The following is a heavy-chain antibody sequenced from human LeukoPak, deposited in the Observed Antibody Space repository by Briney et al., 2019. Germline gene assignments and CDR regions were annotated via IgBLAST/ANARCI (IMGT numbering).Heavy chain of an antibody. D-gene: IGHD6-19*01. CDR3: AKDRSSGWYYFDY. V-gene: IGHV3-23*01. J-gene: IGHJ4*02. CDR1: GFTFSNAW. Sequence: GGSLRLSCAASGFTFSNAWMSWVRQAPGKGLEWVSTISGSGGSTYYADSVKGRFTISRDNSKNTLYLQMNSLRAEDTAVYYCAKDRSSGWYYFDYWGQGTLVTVSS. CDR2: ISGSGGST.